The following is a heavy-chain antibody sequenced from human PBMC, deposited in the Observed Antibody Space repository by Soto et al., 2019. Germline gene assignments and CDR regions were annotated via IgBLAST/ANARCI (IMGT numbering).Heavy chain of an antibody. V-gene: IGHV3-30*18. CDR3: AKDQHYGTYSYDRSVPDN. CDR1: GFTFSSYG. Sequence: GGSLRLSCAASGFTFSSYGMHWVRQAPGKGLEWVAVISYDGSNKYYADSVKGRFTISRDNSKNTLYLQMNSLRAEDTAVYYCAKDQHYGTYSYDRSVPDNSGQGALVTVSS. CDR2: ISYDGSNK. J-gene: IGHJ4*02. D-gene: IGHD3-22*01.